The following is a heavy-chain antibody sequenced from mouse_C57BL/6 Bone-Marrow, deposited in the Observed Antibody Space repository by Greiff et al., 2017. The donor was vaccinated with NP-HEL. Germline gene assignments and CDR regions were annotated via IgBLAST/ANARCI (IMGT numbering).Heavy chain of an antibody. Sequence: VQLKQPGAELVMPGASVKLSCKASGYTFTSYWMHWVKQRPGQGLEWIGEIDPSDSYTNYNQKFKGKSTLTVDKSSSTAYMQLSSLTSEDSAVYYCARKEDGSSLFAYWGQGTLVTVSA. D-gene: IGHD1-1*01. V-gene: IGHV1-69*01. CDR2: IDPSDSYT. J-gene: IGHJ3*01. CDR1: GYTFTSYW. CDR3: ARKEDGSSLFAY.